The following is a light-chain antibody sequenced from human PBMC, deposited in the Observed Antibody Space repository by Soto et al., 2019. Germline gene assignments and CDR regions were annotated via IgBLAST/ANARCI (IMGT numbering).Light chain of an antibody. V-gene: IGKV1-5*03. CDR2: KAS. CDR3: QQYNTYSWT. J-gene: IGKJ1*01. CDR1: QNVNNW. Sequence: DIQMTQSPSTLSASVGDIITITCRASQNVNNWLAWYQQKPGTDPKLLIRKASNLENGVPSRFSGSGSGTEFTLTRSSLQPDDFATYYCQQYNTYSWTFGQGTKVEIK.